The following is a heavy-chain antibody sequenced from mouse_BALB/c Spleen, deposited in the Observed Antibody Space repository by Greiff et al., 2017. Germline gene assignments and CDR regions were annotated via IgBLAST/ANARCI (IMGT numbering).Heavy chain of an antibody. CDR1: GFTFSSYT. CDR2: ISNGGGST. J-gene: IGHJ3*01. V-gene: IGHV5-12-2*01. D-gene: IGHD2-4*01. CDR3: ARHHLPMITTWFAY. Sequence: EVQLVESGGGLVQPGGSLKLSCAASGFTFSSYTMSWVRQTPEKRLEWVAYISNGGGSTYYPDTVKGRFTISRDNAKNTLYLQMSSLKSEDTAIYYCARHHLPMITTWFAYWGQGTLVTVSA.